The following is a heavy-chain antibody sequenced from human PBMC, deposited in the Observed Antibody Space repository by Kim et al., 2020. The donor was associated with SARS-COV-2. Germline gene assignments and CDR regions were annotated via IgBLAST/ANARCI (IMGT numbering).Heavy chain of an antibody. CDR3: ARGHPSDAFDI. V-gene: IGHV4-39*01. Sequence: TYYNPSLKSRVTISVDTSKNQFSLKLSSVTAADTAVYYCARGHPSDAFDIWGQGTMVTVSS. CDR2: T. J-gene: IGHJ3*02.